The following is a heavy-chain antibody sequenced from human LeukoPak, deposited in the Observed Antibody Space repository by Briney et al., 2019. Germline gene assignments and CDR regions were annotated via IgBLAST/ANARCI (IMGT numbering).Heavy chain of an antibody. CDR2: IIPILGIA. Sequence: ASVKVSCKASGGTFSSYAISWVRQAPGQGLEWMGRIIPILGIANYAQKFQGRVTITADKSTSTAYMELSSLRSEDTAVYYCARAAYCGGDCYAFDIWGQGTMVTVSS. J-gene: IGHJ3*02. D-gene: IGHD2-21*02. CDR3: ARAAYCGGDCYAFDI. V-gene: IGHV1-69*04. CDR1: GGTFSSYA.